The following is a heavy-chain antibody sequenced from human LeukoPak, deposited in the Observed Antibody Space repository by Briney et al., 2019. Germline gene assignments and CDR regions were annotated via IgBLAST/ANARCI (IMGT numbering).Heavy chain of an antibody. CDR1: GFTFSSYW. CDR3: ARVAADYYDSSAPLYNPGYFDY. CDR2: IKQDGSEK. D-gene: IGHD3-22*01. J-gene: IGHJ4*02. V-gene: IGHV3-7*01. Sequence: GGSLRLSCAASGFTFSSYWLSWVRQAPGKGLEWVAIIKQDGSEKYYVDSVKGRFTISRDNAKNSLYLQMNSLRAEDTAVYYCARVAADYYDSSAPLYNPGYFDYWGQGTPVTVSS.